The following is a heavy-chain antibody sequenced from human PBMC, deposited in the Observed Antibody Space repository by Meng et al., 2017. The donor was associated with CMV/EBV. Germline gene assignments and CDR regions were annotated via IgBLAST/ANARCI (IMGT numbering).Heavy chain of an antibody. D-gene: IGHD3-10*01. CDR1: GGSISSSSYY. J-gene: IGHJ4*02. CDR2: IYYSGST. Sequence: QRQLRWSGPGLVKPSETLALTRTVSGGSISSSSYYWGWIRQPPGKGLEWIGSIYYSGSTYYNPSLKSRVTISVDTSKNQFSLKLSSVTAADTAVYYCASLAGDYWGQGTLVTVSS. CDR3: ASLAGDY. V-gene: IGHV4-39*07.